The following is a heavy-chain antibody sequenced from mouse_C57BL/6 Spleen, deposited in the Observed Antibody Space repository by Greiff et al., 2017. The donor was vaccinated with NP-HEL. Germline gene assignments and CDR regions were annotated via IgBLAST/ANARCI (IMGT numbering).Heavy chain of an antibody. Sequence: EVQLVESGGGLVKPGGSLKLSCAASGFTFSSYTMSWVRQTPEKRLEWVATISGGGGNTYYPDSVKGRFTISRDNAKNTLYLQMSSLRSEDTALYYCARREDFDYWGQGTTLTVSS. CDR3: ARREDFDY. CDR1: GFTFSSYT. CDR2: ISGGGGNT. V-gene: IGHV5-9*01. J-gene: IGHJ2*01.